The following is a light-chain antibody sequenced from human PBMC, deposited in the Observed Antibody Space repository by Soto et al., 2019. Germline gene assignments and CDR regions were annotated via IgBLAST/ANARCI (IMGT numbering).Light chain of an antibody. Sequence: DIQMTQSPSSLSASVGDRVTITCRASQSISSYLNWYQQKPGKAPKLLIYAASSLQSGVPSRFSGSGYGTDFTLTISSLQPEDFATYYCQQSYSTPPFTLGPGTKVD. J-gene: IGKJ3*01. V-gene: IGKV1-39*01. CDR2: AAS. CDR3: QQSYSTPPFT. CDR1: QSISSY.